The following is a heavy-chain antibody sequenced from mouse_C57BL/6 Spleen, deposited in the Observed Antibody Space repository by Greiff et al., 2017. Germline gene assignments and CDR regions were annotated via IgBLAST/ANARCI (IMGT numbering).Heavy chain of an antibody. J-gene: IGHJ2*01. CDR3: ARVAMRVRPDYFDY. Sequence: VQLQQSGPELVKPGASVKISCKASGYSFTGYYMNWVKQSPEKSLELIGEINPSTGGTTYNQKFKAKATLTVDKSSSTAYMQLKSLTSEGSAVYYCARVAMRVRPDYFDYWGQGTTLTVSS. CDR2: INPSTGGT. CDR1: GYSFTGYY. V-gene: IGHV1-42*01. D-gene: IGHD2-14*01.